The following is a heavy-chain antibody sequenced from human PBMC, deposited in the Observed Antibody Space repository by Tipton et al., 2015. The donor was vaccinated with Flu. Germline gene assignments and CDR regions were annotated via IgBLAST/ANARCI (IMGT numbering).Heavy chain of an antibody. D-gene: IGHD6-25*01. CDR3: AKDRGQRLIEFDADY. J-gene: IGHJ4*02. V-gene: IGHV3-23*01. Sequence: SLRLSCAASGFTFSSYAMSWVRQAPGRGLEWVSGISGSGDSTYYADSVKGRFTISRDNSKNTLYLQMNSLRVEDTAVYYCAKDRGQRLIEFDADYWGQGTLVTVSP. CDR2: ISGSGDST. CDR1: GFTFSSYA.